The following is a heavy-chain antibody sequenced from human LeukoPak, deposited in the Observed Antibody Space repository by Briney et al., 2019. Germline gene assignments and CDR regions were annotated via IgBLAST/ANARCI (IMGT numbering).Heavy chain of an antibody. CDR2: INHSGST. Sequence: GSLRLSCAASGFTFSDYYMTWLRQPPGKGLEWIGEINHSGSTNYNPSLKSRVTISVDTSKNQFSLKLSSVTAADTAVYYCARSHYYDSSGSHNNWFDPWGQGTLVTVSS. V-gene: IGHV4-34*01. CDR3: ARSHYYDSSGSHNNWFDP. CDR1: GFTFSDYY. D-gene: IGHD3-22*01. J-gene: IGHJ5*02.